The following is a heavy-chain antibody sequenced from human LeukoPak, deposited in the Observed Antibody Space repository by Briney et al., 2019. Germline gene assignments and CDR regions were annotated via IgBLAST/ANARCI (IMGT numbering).Heavy chain of an antibody. CDR1: GGSISSSSYY. CDR3: AGVALAMAWFDP. V-gene: IGHV4-39*02. CDR2: IYYSGST. Sequence: PSETLSLTCTVSGGSISSSSYYWGWIRQPPGKGLEWIGSIYYSGSTYYNPSLKSRVTISVDTSKNHFSLKLISVTAADTAVYYCAGVALAMAWFDPWGQGTLVTVSS. J-gene: IGHJ5*02. D-gene: IGHD5-18*01.